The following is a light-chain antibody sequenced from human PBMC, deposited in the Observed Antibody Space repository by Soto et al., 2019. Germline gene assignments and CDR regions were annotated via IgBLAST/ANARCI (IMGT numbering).Light chain of an antibody. CDR1: QDVGTY. J-gene: IGKJ5*01. CDR3: QQGGNWPVT. V-gene: IGKV3D-11*01. CDR2: GAS. Sequence: VLTQSPATLSLSPGERATLSCRASQDVGTYVAWYQVRGGQAPRLLISGASKRATGIPDRINGGGSGADFTLTINSLDSEDFGVYFCQQGGNWPVTFGQGTRVEIK.